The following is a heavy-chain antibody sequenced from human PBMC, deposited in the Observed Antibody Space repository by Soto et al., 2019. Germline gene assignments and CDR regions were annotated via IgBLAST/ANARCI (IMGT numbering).Heavy chain of an antibody. D-gene: IGHD4-17*01. V-gene: IGHV4-39*02. J-gene: IGHJ4*02. CDR3: ARIGLTSALL. CDR1: GDSISSSTYF. Sequence: SETLSLTCTVSGDSISSSTYFWGWVRQPPGKGLEWIGSIYYSGSTYYNPSLKSRVTISVDTSKNHFFLNLTSVTAADTAVYFCARIGLTSALLWGQGTLVTVSS. CDR2: IYYSGST.